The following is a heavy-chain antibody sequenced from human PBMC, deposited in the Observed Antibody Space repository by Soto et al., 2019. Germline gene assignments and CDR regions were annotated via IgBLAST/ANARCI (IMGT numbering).Heavy chain of an antibody. V-gene: IGHV1-2*04. D-gene: IGHD1-1*01. CDR1: GGTFTNYA. Sequence: QVQLVQSGAEVKKPGSSVKVSCKASGGTFTNYAITWVRQAPGQGLEWMGGINPNSGGTNYAQKFQGWVTMTRDTSISTAYMELSRLRSDDTAVYYCARESGDGAFDYWGQGTLVTVSS. CDR2: INPNSGGT. J-gene: IGHJ4*02. CDR3: ARESGDGAFDY.